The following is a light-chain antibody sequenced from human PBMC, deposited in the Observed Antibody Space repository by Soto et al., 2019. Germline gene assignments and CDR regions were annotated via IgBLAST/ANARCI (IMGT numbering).Light chain of an antibody. CDR3: LQYGTPWWT. V-gene: IGKV3-20*01. CDR1: QSVPANY. Sequence: EIVLTQFPGTLSLSPGERVTLSCGASQSVPANYLAWYQQKPGQAPRLLIYGASNRATGIPDRFSGSGSGTDFTLTVSRLEPEDIAVYYCLQYGTPWWTFGQGARVEIK. CDR2: GAS. J-gene: IGKJ1*01.